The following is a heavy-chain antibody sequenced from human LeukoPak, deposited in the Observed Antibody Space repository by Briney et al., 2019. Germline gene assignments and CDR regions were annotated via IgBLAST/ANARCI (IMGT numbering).Heavy chain of an antibody. V-gene: IGHV1-2*06. CDR1: GYTFTGYY. Sequence: ASVKVSCKASGYTFTGYYMHWVRQSPGQGLEWMGRINPNSGGTNYAQQFQGRVTMTRDTSISTRYMELSRLRSDDTAMYYCARLPGTGNYYYYMDVWGKGTTVTVSS. D-gene: IGHD3-10*01. J-gene: IGHJ6*03. CDR2: INPNSGGT. CDR3: ARLPGTGNYYYYMDV.